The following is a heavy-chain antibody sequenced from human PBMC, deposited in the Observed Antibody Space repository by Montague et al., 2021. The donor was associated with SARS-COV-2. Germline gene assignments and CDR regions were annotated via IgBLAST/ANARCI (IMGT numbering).Heavy chain of an antibody. J-gene: IGHJ4*02. V-gene: IGHV4-39*01. D-gene: IGHD3-10*01. CDR1: GGSISSSSYY. CDR2: IYYSGST. CDR3: AGRESMVRGVIITFSSPFDY. Sequence: SETLSLTCTVSGGSISSSSYYWGWIRQPPGKGLEWIGSIYYSGSTYYNPSLKSRVTISVDTSKNQFSLKLSSVTAADTAVYYCAGRESMVRGVIITFSSPFDYWGRGTLVTVSS.